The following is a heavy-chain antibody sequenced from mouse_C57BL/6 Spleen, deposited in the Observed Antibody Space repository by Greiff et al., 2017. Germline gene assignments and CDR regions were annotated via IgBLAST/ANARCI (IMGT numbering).Heavy chain of an antibody. CDR1: GYTFTSYW. J-gene: IGHJ4*01. CDR2: IDPSDSYT. D-gene: IGHD1-1*01. CDR3: ARNSYGSSYGAMDY. V-gene: IGHV1-69*01. Sequence: QVQLQQPGAELVMPGASVKLSCKASGYTFTSYWMHWVKQRPGQGLEWIGEIDPSDSYTNYNQKFKGKSTLTVDKSSSTAYMQLSLLTSEDSAVYDGARNSYGSSYGAMDYWGQGTSVTVSS.